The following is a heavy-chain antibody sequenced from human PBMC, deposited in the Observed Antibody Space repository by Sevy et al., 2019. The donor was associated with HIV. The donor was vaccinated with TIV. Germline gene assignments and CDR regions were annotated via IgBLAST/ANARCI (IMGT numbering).Heavy chain of an antibody. J-gene: IGHJ6*02. CDR2: ISSGSGFI. CDR3: AREKTILEGRYGMGV. D-gene: IGHD3-3*01. Sequence: GGSLRLSCATSGFTFSTYNMNWVRQAPGKGLEWVSSISSGSGFIFYADSVKGRFTISRDNAKNSLDLQMNSLRAEDAAVYYCAREKTILEGRYGMGVWGQGTTVTVSS. V-gene: IGHV3-21*01. CDR1: GFTFSTYN.